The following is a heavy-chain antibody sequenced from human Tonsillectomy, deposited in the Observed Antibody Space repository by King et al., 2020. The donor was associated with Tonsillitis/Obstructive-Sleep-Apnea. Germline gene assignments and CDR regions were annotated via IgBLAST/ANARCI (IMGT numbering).Heavy chain of an antibody. CDR2: IYLGDSDT. CDR3: ARQRPPLGDYNYFYYMDV. J-gene: IGHJ6*03. CDR1: GYSFTRYW. V-gene: IGHV5-51*01. D-gene: IGHD4-17*01. Sequence: VQLVESGAEVKKPGESLKISCKGSGYSFTRYWIGWVLQMPGKGLEWMGIIYLGDSDTRYSPSFQGQVTISPDKSISTAYLQWSSLKASDTAMYYCARQRPPLGDYNYFYYMDVWGKGTTVTVSS.